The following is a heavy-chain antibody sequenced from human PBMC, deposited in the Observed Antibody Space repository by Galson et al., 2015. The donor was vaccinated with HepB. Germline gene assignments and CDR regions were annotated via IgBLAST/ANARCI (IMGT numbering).Heavy chain of an antibody. Sequence: RLSCAASGFTFSGYNMHWVRQSPVQGLEWLAIISPDGSTVFYADSVKGRFTISRDNSETTLFLQVNSLRPEDTAAYYCARDLKWNFDYWGQGTQVTVSS. V-gene: IGHV3-30-3*01. J-gene: IGHJ4*02. CDR2: ISPDGSTV. CDR3: ARDLKWNFDY. CDR1: GFTFSGYN. D-gene: IGHD1-1*01.